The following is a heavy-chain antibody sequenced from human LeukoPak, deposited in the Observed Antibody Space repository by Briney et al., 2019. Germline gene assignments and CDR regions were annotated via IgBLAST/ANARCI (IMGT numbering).Heavy chain of an antibody. J-gene: IGHJ6*03. D-gene: IGHD3-9*01. V-gene: IGHV3-7*01. CDR3: AREEQRLYYDILTGEKTYYYYYYMDV. CDR1: GFTFNGYW. CDR2: IKQDGSEK. Sequence: GGSLRLSCAASGFTFNGYWMSWVRQAPGKGLEWVANIKQDGSEKYYVDSVRGRVTISRDNAENSLFLQMNSLRAEDTAVYYCAREEQRLYYDILTGEKTYYYYYYMDVWGKGTTVTISS.